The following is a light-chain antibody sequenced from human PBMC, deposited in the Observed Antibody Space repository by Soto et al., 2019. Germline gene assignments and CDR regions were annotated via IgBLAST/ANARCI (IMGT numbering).Light chain of an antibody. V-gene: IGKV1-39*01. J-gene: IGKJ1*01. CDR1: QSIAGY. CDR3: QQSFTTPRT. CDR2: AAS. Sequence: DIQMTHSPSSLSASVGDRVTITCRASQSIAGYLNWYQQKAGKAPKLLIYAASSLQSGVPSRFGGSGSGTEFTLTISSLQPEDFATHFCQQSFTTPRTFGQGTKVDIK.